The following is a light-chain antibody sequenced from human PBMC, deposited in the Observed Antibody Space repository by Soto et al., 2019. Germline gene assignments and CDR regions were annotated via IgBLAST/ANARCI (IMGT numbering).Light chain of an antibody. CDR1: SNDVGRYNL. CDR2: EAT. J-gene: IGLJ3*02. CDR3: CAYAGSGTVV. V-gene: IGLV2-23*01. Sequence: QSVLTQPASVSGSPEQSITISCTGTSNDVGRYNLVSWYQQHPGTAPKVMIYEATKRPSGVSNRFSGSKSGNTACLTISGLQAEDEADYYCCAYAGSGTVVFAGGTKFTVL.